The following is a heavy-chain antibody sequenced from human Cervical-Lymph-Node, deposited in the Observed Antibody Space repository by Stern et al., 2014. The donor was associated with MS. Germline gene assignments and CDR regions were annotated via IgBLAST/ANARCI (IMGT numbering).Heavy chain of an antibody. CDR1: GFTFRDYG. D-gene: IGHD3-10*01. V-gene: IGHV3-30*03. J-gene: IGHJ6*02. Sequence: DQLVESGGGVVQPGKSLRLSCAASGFTFRDYGMHWVRQAPGKGLEWVALATYDGSDQYYADSVKGRFTVSRDNSKNTVLLQMNGLRPEDTAVYFCARDRGLTHYFYGMDVWGQGTTVTVSS. CDR2: ATYDGSDQ. CDR3: ARDRGLTHYFYGMDV.